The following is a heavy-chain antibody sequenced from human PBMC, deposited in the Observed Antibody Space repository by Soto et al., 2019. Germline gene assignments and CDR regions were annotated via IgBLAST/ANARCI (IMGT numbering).Heavy chain of an antibody. CDR1: GFTFSSRW. Sequence: GGSLRLSCAASGFTFSSRWMHWFRQAPGKGLVWVSRINSDGTTITYADSVKGRFTISGDNAKNTLYLQMNSLRAEDTAVYYCARGTQTTVTTRLFDCWGQGTLVTVSS. CDR3: ARGTQTTVTTRLFDC. J-gene: IGHJ4*02. V-gene: IGHV3-74*01. CDR2: INSDGTTI. D-gene: IGHD4-17*01.